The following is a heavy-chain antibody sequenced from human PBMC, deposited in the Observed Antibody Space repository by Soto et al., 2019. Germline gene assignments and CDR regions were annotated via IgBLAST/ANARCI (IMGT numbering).Heavy chain of an antibody. J-gene: IGHJ4*02. Sequence: DVQLVETGGGLVKPGGSLRLSCAASGFTFTNAWMTWVRQAPGKGLDWVGRIKSRADGGTTDYGAPVKGRFTISRDDSKNTLYLQMNSLKIEDPGVYYCNTEGGGTPLRGYWGQGVLVTVSS. D-gene: IGHD1-26*01. CDR3: NTEGGGTPLRGY. CDR1: GFTFTNAW. V-gene: IGHV3-15*01. CDR2: IKSRADGGTT.